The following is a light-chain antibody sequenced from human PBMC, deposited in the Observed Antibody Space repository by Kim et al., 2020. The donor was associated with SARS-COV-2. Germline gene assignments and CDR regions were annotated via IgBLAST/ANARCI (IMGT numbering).Light chain of an antibody. CDR1: QSIDSW. V-gene: IGKV1-5*03. CDR3: QQYHSYPLT. CDR2: KAS. Sequence: SASVGDRVTLTCRASQSIDSWLAWYQQKPGKAPKLLMIKASSLESGVPSRFRGSGSGTEFTLTISSLQPDDFATYYCQQYHSYPLTFGGGTKLEI. J-gene: IGKJ4*01.